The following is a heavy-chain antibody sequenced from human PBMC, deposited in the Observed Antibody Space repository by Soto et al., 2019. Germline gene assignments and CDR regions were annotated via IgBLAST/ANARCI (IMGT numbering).Heavy chain of an antibody. V-gene: IGHV3-23*01. Sequence: PGGSLRLSCAASGFTFSSYAMNWVRQAPGKGLEWVSTISESGGSTYHADSVKGRFTISRDNSKNTLYLQMTRLRNEDTAVYYCVKAEYGGNSFGGNFVPWGQGSLVTVSS. CDR2: ISESGGST. J-gene: IGHJ5*02. CDR1: GFTFSSYA. D-gene: IGHD4-17*01. CDR3: VKAEYGGNSFGGNFVP.